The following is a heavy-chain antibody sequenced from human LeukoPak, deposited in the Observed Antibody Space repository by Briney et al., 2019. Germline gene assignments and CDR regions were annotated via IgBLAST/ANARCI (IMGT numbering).Heavy chain of an antibody. CDR2: ISYDGSNK. V-gene: IGHV3-30-3*01. CDR3: ARATPFDY. CDR1: GFTFSGYA. Sequence: GGSLRLSCAASGFTFSGYAMPWVRQAPGKGLEWVAVISYDGSNKYYADSVKGRFTISRDNSKNTLYLQMNSLRAEDTAVYYCARATPFDYWGQGTLVTASS. J-gene: IGHJ4*02.